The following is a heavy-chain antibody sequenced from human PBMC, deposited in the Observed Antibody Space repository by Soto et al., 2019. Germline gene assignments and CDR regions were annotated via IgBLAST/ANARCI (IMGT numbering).Heavy chain of an antibody. CDR3: ARVSGATILFE. J-gene: IGHJ4*02. D-gene: IGHD3-9*01. CDR1: GFTFSAYW. CDR2: IKQDGTEK. V-gene: IGHV3-7*04. Sequence: EVQLVESGGGLVQPGGSVRLSCAASGFTFSAYWMSWVRQAPGKGLEWVASIKQDGTEKHYVDSVKGRFTISRDNTETSMYLQMSSLRAEDTAVYYCARVSGATILFEWGQGTLVTVSS.